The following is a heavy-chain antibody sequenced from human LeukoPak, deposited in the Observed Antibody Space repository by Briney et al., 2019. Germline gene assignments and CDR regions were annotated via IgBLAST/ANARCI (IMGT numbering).Heavy chain of an antibody. D-gene: IGHD6-19*01. Sequence: PGGSLRLSCAASGFTVSSNYMRWVRQAPGKGLEWVSVIYSGGSTYYADSVKGRFTISRDNSKNTLYLQMNSLRAEDTAVYYCARGKWLVSSSGYYFDYWGQGTLVTVSS. CDR1: GFTVSSNY. CDR2: IYSGGST. V-gene: IGHV3-53*01. CDR3: ARGKWLVSSSGYYFDY. J-gene: IGHJ4*02.